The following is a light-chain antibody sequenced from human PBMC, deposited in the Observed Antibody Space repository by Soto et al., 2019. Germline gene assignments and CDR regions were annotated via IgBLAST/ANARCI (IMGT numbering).Light chain of an antibody. CDR2: EVT. CDR1: SSDVGGYNF. CDR3: SSYAGSKNRYV. V-gene: IGLV2-8*01. Sequence: QSALTQPPSASGSRGQSVSISCPGTSSDVGGYNFVSWYQQHPGKAPKLILYEVTKRPSGVPDRFSGSKSGNTASLTVSGLQTEDEAHYYCSSYAGSKNRYVFGTGTKLTV. J-gene: IGLJ1*01.